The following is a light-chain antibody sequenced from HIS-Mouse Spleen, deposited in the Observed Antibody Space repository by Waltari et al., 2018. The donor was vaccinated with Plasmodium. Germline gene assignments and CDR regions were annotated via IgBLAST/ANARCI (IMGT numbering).Light chain of an antibody. J-gene: IGLJ3*02. CDR2: EDS. Sequence: SYELTQPPSVSVSPGQTARITCSGDALPKKSAYWYQQKSGQAPVLVIDEDSKRPAGIPEGFSGSSSGTMATLTSSGAQVEDEADYYCYSTDSSGNHRVFGGGTKLTVL. CDR1: ALPKKS. CDR3: YSTDSSGNHRV. V-gene: IGLV3-10*01.